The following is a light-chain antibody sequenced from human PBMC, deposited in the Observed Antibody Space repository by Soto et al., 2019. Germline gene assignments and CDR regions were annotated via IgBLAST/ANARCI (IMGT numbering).Light chain of an antibody. CDR2: SNN. CDR3: VAWDDSLNGYVV. J-gene: IGLJ2*01. V-gene: IGLV1-44*01. CDR1: SSNIGSHT. Sequence: QSVLTQPPSASGTPGQRVTISCSGSSSNIGSHTVNWYQQLPGTAPKLVIYSNNQRPSGVPDRFSGSKSGTSASLAISGLQSEDESDYYCVAWDDSLNGYVVFGGGTKLTVL.